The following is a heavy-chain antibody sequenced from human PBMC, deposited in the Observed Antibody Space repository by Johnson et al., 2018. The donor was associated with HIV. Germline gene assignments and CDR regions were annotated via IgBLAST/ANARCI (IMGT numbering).Heavy chain of an antibody. CDR1: GFTFSSYA. Sequence: QMQLVESGGGLVKPGGSLRLSCAASGFTFSSYAMHWVRQAPGKGLEWVAVISYDGSNKYYADSVKGRFTISRDNSKNTLYLQMNSLRVEDTAVYYCAREESSSSRDGFDIWGQGTMVTVSS. D-gene: IGHD6-6*01. CDR3: AREESSSSRDGFDI. V-gene: IGHV3-30-3*01. CDR2: ISYDGSNK. J-gene: IGHJ3*02.